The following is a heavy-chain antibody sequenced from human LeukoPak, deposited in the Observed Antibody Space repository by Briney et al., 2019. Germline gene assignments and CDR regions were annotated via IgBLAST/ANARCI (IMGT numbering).Heavy chain of an antibody. CDR3: ARAYSSSSWGDWFDP. J-gene: IGHJ5*02. V-gene: IGHV1-69*13. CDR2: IIPIFGTA. D-gene: IGHD6-6*01. Sequence: ASVKVSCKASGGTFSGYAISWVRQAPGQGLEWMGGIIPIFGTANYAQKFQGRVTITADESTSTAYMELSSLRSEDTAVYYCARAYSSSSWGDWFDPWGQGTLVTVSS. CDR1: GGTFSGYA.